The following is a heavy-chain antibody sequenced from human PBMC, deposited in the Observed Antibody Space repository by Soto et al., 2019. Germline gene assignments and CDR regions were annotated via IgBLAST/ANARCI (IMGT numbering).Heavy chain of an antibody. CDR2: IIPSPART. J-gene: IGHJ4*02. CDR3: ARDHVAASSFDY. D-gene: IGHD6-19*01. CDR1: GGTFSNSP. Sequence: QVQLVQSGAELRKPGSAVKLSCKASGGTFSNSPISWVRQIPGQVPEWMGRIIPSPARTIYSRKFRGRVTLTADKSTQTVHMTLSSPTTEDSGVYYCARDHVAASSFDYWGQGTRVTVSS. V-gene: IGHV1-69*08.